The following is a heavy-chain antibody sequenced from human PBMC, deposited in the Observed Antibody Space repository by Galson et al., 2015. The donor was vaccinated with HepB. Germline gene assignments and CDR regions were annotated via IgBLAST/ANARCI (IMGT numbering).Heavy chain of an antibody. V-gene: IGHV3-23*01. D-gene: IGHD3-16*01. Sequence: SLRLSCAASGFTFSSYAMSWVRQAPGKGLEWVSAISGSGGSTYYADSVKGRLTISRDNSKNTLYLQMNSLRAEDTAVYYCAKDFGMITFGGVYDAFDIWGQGTMVTVSS. CDR1: GFTFSSYA. CDR3: AKDFGMITFGGVYDAFDI. CDR2: ISGSGGST. J-gene: IGHJ3*02.